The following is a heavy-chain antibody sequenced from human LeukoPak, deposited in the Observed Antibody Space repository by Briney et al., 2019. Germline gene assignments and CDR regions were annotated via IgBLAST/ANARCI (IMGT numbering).Heavy chain of an antibody. J-gene: IGHJ4*02. CDR2: ISYDGSNK. Sequence: GRSLRLSCAASGFTFSSYAMHWVRQAPGKGREWVAVISYDGSNKYYADSVKGRFTISRDNSKNTLYLQMNSLRAEDTAVYYCARDGPDDSIDYWGQGTLVTVSS. CDR3: ARDGPDDSIDY. D-gene: IGHD3-22*01. V-gene: IGHV3-30-3*01. CDR1: GFTFSSYA.